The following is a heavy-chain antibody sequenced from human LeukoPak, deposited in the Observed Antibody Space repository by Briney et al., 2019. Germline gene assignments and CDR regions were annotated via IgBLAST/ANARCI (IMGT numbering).Heavy chain of an antibody. D-gene: IGHD3-22*01. V-gene: IGHV1-18*01. CDR2: ISAYNDNT. J-gene: IGHJ4*02. Sequence: ASVKVSCKASGYSFTSYGINWVRLAPGQGLEWMGWISAYNDNTNYAQKLQGRVTMTTDTSTSTAYMELRSLRSDDTAVYYCARYDFSGYYPDYWGQGTLVTVSS. CDR1: GYSFTSYG. CDR3: ARYDFSGYYPDY.